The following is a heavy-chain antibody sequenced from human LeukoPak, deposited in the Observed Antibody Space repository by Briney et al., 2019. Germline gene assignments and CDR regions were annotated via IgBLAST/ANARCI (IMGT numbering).Heavy chain of an antibody. V-gene: IGHV3-33*06. CDR3: AKRGVVIRVILVGLHKEAYYFDS. CDR2: IWYDGSNK. Sequence: LRLSCAASGFTFSSYGMHWVRQAPGKGLEWVAVIWYDGSNKYYADSVKGRFTISRDNPKNTLYLQMNSLRAEDTAVYFCAKRGVVIRVILVGLHKEAYYFDSWGQGALVTVSS. J-gene: IGHJ4*02. D-gene: IGHD3-22*01. CDR1: GFTFSSYG.